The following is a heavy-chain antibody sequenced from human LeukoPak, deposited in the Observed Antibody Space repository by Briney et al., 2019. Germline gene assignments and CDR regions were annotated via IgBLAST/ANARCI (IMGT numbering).Heavy chain of an antibody. Sequence: GGSLRLSCEDSGFTFSSYWMSWARQAPGKGLEWVANIKYDGSEKYYVDSVKGRFTISRANDKNSLYLQMSSLGADDTAVYYCARGGSTMVTYWGQGTLVTAST. D-gene: IGHD4-17*01. CDR3: ARGGSTMVTY. V-gene: IGHV3-7*04. CDR1: GFTFSSYW. CDR2: IKYDGSEK. J-gene: IGHJ4*02.